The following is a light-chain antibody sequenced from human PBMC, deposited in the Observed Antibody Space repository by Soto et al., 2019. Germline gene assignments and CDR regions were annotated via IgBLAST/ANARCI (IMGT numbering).Light chain of an antibody. CDR2: EVS. CDR1: SSDVGGYNY. Sequence: QSALTQPASVSGCPGQSITISCTGTSSDVGGYNYVSWYQQHPGKAPKLMIYEVSNRPSGVSNRFSGSKSGNTASLTISGLQAEDEADYYCSSYTRDSTLVFGGGTKLTVL. CDR3: SSYTRDSTLV. V-gene: IGLV2-14*01. J-gene: IGLJ2*01.